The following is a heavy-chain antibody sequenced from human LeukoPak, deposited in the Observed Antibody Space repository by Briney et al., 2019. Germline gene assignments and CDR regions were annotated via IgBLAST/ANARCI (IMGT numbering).Heavy chain of an antibody. D-gene: IGHD6-19*01. CDR3: ARGGSGWEFDY. J-gene: IGHJ4*02. CDR2: IYYSGST. CDR1: GGSISSYY. Sequence: SETLSLTCTVSGGSISSYYWSWLRQPPGKGLEWIGYIYYSGSTNYNPSLKSRVTISVDTSKNQFSLKLSSVTAADTAVYYCARGGSGWEFDYWGQGTLVTVSS. V-gene: IGHV4-59*01.